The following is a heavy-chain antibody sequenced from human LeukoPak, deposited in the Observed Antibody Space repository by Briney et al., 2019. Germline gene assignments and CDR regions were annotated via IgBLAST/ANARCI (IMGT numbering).Heavy chain of an antibody. V-gene: IGHV1-2*04. Sequence: ASVKVSRKASGYTFTGYYMHWVRQAPGQGLEWMGWINPNSGGTNYAQKFQGWVTMTRDTSISTAYMELSRLRSDDTAVYYCARSGYCSSTSCYTPYNWFDPWGQGTLVTVSS. CDR1: GYTFTGYY. CDR3: ARSGYCSSTSCYTPYNWFDP. J-gene: IGHJ5*02. D-gene: IGHD2-2*02. CDR2: INPNSGGT.